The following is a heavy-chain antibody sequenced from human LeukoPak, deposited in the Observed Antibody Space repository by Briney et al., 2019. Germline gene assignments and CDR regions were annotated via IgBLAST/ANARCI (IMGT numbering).Heavy chain of an antibody. CDR1: GGTFSRYA. CDR3: ARGKAYYDFWSGSQPGPNASDI. Sequence: GASVKVSCKASGGTFSRYAISWVRQAPGQGLEWVGGIIPIFGTANYAQKFQGRVTITADESTSTAYMELSSLRSEDTAVYYCARGKAYYDFWSGSQPGPNASDIWGQGTMVTVS. CDR2: IIPIFGTA. D-gene: IGHD3-3*01. J-gene: IGHJ3*02. V-gene: IGHV1-69*01.